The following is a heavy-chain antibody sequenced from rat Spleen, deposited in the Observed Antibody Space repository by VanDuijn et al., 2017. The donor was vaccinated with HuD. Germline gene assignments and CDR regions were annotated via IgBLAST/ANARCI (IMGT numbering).Heavy chain of an antibody. J-gene: IGHJ2*01. CDR1: GFTFSNYG. Sequence: EVELVESGGGLVQPGRSMKLSCAASGFTFSNYGMAWVRQAPTQGLEWVASISTSGGSTSYRDAVKGRFTISRDHAKSTLYLQMDSLRSEDTATYYCTTYSGDYFDYWGQGVMVTVSS. D-gene: IGHD1-1*01. CDR2: ISTSGGST. V-gene: IGHV5-25*01. CDR3: TTYSGDYFDY.